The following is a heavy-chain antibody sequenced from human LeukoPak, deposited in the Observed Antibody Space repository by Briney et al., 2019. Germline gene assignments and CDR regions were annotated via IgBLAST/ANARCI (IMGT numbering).Heavy chain of an antibody. J-gene: IGHJ6*03. CDR3: ASSRGYTSGLWYYYMDV. CDR2: INNSGTT. D-gene: IGHD6-25*01. V-gene: IGHV4-34*01. Sequence: PSETLSLTCTVSGDSISSYYWSWIRQPPGQGLEWIAEINNSGTTNYNPSLKGRVTISVDTSKNQFSLRLSSVTAADTAVYYCASSRGYTSGLWYYYMDVWGKGTTVTVSS. CDR1: GDSISSYY.